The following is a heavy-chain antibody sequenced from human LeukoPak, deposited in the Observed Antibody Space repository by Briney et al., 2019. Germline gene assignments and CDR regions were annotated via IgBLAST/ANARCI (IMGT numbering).Heavy chain of an antibody. CDR1: GFTFSSYA. CDR2: ISYDGSNK. CDR3: ARVYLPAMYSSGSYYGMDV. V-gene: IGHV3-30-3*01. D-gene: IGHD6-19*01. Sequence: PGGSLRLSCAASGFTFSSYAMHWVRQAPGKGLKWVAVISYDGSNKYYADSVKGRFTISRDNSKNTLYLQMNSLRAEDTAVYYCARVYLPAMYSSGSYYGMDVWGQGTTVTVSS. J-gene: IGHJ6*02.